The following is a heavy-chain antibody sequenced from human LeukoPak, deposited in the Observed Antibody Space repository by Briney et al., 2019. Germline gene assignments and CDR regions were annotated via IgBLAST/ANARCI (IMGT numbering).Heavy chain of an antibody. V-gene: IGHV3-15*01. CDR3: TTDRGSV. CDR1: GSTFTNVW. J-gene: IGHJ4*02. CDR2: IKSKSDGETT. Sequence: GGTLRLSCAASGSTFTNVWMSWVRQTPWKGLEWVGRIKSKSDGETTDYAAPVEGRFTISTDDAKTMVYLQMNSLKSEDTAVYYCTTDRGSVWGQGTLVTVSS.